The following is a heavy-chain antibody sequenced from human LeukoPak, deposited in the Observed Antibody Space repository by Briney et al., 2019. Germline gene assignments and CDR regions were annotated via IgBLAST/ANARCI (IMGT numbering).Heavy chain of an antibody. J-gene: IGHJ4*02. CDR3: ARDPRTEDGYNLRGFDY. D-gene: IGHD5-24*01. CDR2: ISACNGNT. Sequence: ASVKVSCKTSGYTFTNYGINWVRQAPGQGLEWMGWISACNGNTNYAQRFQGRVTMTTDTSTSTAYMDLRSLRSDDTAVYYCARDPRTEDGYNLRGFDYWGQGTLVTVSS. V-gene: IGHV1-18*01. CDR1: GYTFTNYG.